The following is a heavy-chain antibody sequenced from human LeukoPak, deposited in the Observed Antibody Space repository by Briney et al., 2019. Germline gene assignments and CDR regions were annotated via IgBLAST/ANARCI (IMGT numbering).Heavy chain of an antibody. V-gene: IGHV3-21*01. CDR1: GFTLRSYT. CDR2: IGISSNKI. D-gene: IGHD3-16*01. CDR3: ARGRYRTGGFFDY. J-gene: IGHJ4*02. Sequence: GGSLRLSCAASGFTLRSYTMNWVRQAPGKGLEWVSSIGISSNKIYYADSVKGRFIISRDNAKNSLYLQMNSLRAEDTAVYYCARGRYRTGGFFDYWGQGTLVTVSS.